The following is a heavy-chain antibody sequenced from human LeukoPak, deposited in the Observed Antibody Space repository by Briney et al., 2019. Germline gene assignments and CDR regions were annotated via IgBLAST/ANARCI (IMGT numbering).Heavy chain of an antibody. V-gene: IGHV3-9*01. J-gene: IGHJ6*03. Sequence: GGSLRLSCAASGFTFDDYAMHWVRQAPGKGLEWVSGISWNSGSIGYADSVKGRFTISRDNAKNSLYLQMNSLRAEDTALYYCAKDGGSGSYYNNPYYYMDVWGKGTTVTVSS. CDR3: AKDGGSGSYYNNPYYYMDV. CDR1: GFTFDDYA. CDR2: ISWNSGSI. D-gene: IGHD3-10*01.